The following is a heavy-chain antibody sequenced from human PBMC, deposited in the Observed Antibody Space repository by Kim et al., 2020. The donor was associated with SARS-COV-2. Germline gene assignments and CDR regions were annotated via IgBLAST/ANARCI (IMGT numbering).Heavy chain of an antibody. V-gene: IGHV3-30*18. J-gene: IGHJ4*02. CDR3: AKDRGTMVRGVIISYYFDY. D-gene: IGHD3-10*01. CDR1: GFTFSSYG. Sequence: GGSLRLSCAASGFTFSSYGMHWVRQAPGKGLEWVAVISYDGSNKYYADSVKGRFTISRDNSKNTLYLQMNSLRAEDTAVYYCAKDRGTMVRGVIISYYFDYWGQGTLVTVSS. CDR2: ISYDGSNK.